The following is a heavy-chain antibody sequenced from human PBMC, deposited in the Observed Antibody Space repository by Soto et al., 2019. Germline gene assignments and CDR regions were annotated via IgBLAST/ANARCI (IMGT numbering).Heavy chain of an antibody. CDR3: ARREVRGYCSSTSCYHFWFDP. CDR2: INHSGST. J-gene: IGHJ5*02. Sequence: PSGTPSLTCAVYGGSFSGYYWSWIRQPPGKGVEWIGEINHSGSTNYNPSLKSRVTISVDTSKNQFSLKLSSVTAADTAVYYCARREVRGYCSSTSCYHFWFDPWGQGTLVTVSS. D-gene: IGHD2-2*01. CDR1: GGSFSGYY. V-gene: IGHV4-34*01.